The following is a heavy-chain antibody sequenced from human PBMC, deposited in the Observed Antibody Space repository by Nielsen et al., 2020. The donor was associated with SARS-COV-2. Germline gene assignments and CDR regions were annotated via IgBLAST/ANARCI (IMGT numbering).Heavy chain of an antibody. V-gene: IGHV3-30*04. CDR2: ISYDGSNK. J-gene: IGHJ6*02. CDR3: AGDPGELLFYYYYGMDV. Sequence: GESLKISCSASGFTFSSYAMHWVRQAPGKGLEWVAVISYDGSNKYYADSVKGRFTISRDNSKNTLYLQMNSLRAEDTAVYYCAGDPGELLFYYYYGMDVWGQGTTVTVSS. CDR1: GFTFSSYA. D-gene: IGHD1-26*01.